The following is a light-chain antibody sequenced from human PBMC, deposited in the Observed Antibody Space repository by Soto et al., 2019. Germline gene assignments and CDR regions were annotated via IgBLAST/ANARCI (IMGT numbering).Light chain of an antibody. V-gene: IGKV3-20*01. CDR1: QSTFSNY. J-gene: IGKJ1*01. CDR2: ETS. Sequence: ETVLTQSPGTLSLSPGERASLSCRASQSTFSNYLAWFQKKPGQAPRLLIYETSNRATGVPDRFSGSGSGTDFTLTISRLEPEYFAVYYCHQYGNSPWTLGQGTKVEI. CDR3: HQYGNSPWT.